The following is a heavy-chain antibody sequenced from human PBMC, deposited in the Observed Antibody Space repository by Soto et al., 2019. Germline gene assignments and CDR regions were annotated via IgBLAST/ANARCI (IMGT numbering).Heavy chain of an antibody. V-gene: IGHV3-15*07. CDR2: IKSKTDGGTT. J-gene: IGHJ4*02. Sequence: SVSNAWMNWVRQAPGKGLEWVGRIKSKTDGGTTDYAAPVKGRFTISRDDSKNMLYLQMNSLKTEDTAVYYCTTSRYFDWLLFDYWGQGTLVTVSS. CDR1: SVSNAW. D-gene: IGHD3-9*01. CDR3: TTSRYFDWLLFDY.